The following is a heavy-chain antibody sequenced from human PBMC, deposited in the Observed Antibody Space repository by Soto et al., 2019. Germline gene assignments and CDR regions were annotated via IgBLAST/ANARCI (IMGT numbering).Heavy chain of an antibody. V-gene: IGHV1-2*02. CDR1: GYSFTAYY. CDR3: ARDLMPYCSNDVCAIGGHLY. Sequence: QVHLLQSGAEVKKPGASVKVSCKASGYSFTAYYVHWVRQAPGQGLEWMGWINPDNGGTTYAQNLQGRVTMTRETSISTAYLEVSSLRSADTAVYFCARDLMPYCSNDVCAIGGHLYWGQGTLVTVTS. CDR2: INPDNGGT. J-gene: IGHJ4*02. D-gene: IGHD2-8*01.